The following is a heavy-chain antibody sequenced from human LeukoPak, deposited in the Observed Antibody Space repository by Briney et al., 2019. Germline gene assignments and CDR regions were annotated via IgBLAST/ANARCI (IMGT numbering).Heavy chain of an antibody. J-gene: IGHJ4*02. Sequence: GGPLRLPCAASGFTFSSYAMSLVRQAPGKGLEWVSAISGSGGSTYYADSVKGRFTISRDNSKNTLYLQMNSLRAEDTAVYYCAKWRSGLSDYWGQGTLVTVSS. CDR3: AKWRSGLSDY. CDR1: GFTFSSYA. V-gene: IGHV3-23*01. CDR2: ISGSGGST. D-gene: IGHD6-25*01.